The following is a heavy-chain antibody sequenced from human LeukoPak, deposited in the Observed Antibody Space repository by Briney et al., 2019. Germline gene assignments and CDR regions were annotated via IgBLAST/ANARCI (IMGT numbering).Heavy chain of an antibody. CDR3: ARAQVPLGYCSSTSCYGVGPYYYMDV. CDR2: INPNSGGT. J-gene: IGHJ6*03. D-gene: IGHD2-2*01. CDR1: GYTFTGYY. Sequence: ASVKVSCKASGYTFTGYYMHWVRQAPGQGLEWMGWINPNSGGTNYAQKFQGRVTMTRDTSISTAYMELSRLRSDDTAVYYCARAQVPLGYCSSTSCYGVGPYYYMDVWGKGTTVTISS. V-gene: IGHV1-2*02.